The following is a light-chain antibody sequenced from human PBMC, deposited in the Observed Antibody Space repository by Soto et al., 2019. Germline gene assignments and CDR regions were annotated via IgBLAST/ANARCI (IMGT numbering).Light chain of an antibody. CDR1: QSISSW. J-gene: IGKJ1*01. V-gene: IGKV1-5*01. CDR3: QQYNSYPWT. CDR2: DVS. Sequence: DIQMTQSPSTLSASVGDRVTITCRASQSISSWLAWYHQKPGKAPKLLIHDVSSLESGVPSRFSGSGSGTEFTLTISSLQPDDFTTYYCQQYNSYPWTFGQGTKVDIK.